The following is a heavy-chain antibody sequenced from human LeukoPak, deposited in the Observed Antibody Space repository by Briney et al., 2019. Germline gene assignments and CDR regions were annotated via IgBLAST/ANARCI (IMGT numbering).Heavy chain of an antibody. CDR1: GYSISSGYY. Sequence: SETLSLTCAVSGYSISSGYYWGWIRQPPGKGLEWIGSIYHSGSTYCNPSLKSRVTISVDTSKNQFSLKLSSVTAADTAVYYCARHNNFWSGSYTHNIFDYWGQGTLVTVSS. J-gene: IGHJ4*02. V-gene: IGHV4-38-2*01. CDR2: IYHSGST. CDR3: ARHNNFWSGSYTHNIFDY. D-gene: IGHD3-3*01.